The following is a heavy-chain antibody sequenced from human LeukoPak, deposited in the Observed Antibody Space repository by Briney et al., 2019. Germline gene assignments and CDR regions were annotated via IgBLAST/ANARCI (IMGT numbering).Heavy chain of an antibody. CDR1: GFTVSSNY. D-gene: IGHD3-10*01. CDR3: AREGTYYYGSGSYYGFYYYYMDV. V-gene: IGHV3-53*05. Sequence: GGSLRLSCAASGFTVSSNYMSWVRQAPGKGLEWVSVIYSGGSTYYADSVKGRFTISRDNSKNTLYLQMNSLRAEDTAVYYCAREGTYYYGSGSYYGFYYYYMDVWGKGTTVTVSS. J-gene: IGHJ6*03. CDR2: IYSGGST.